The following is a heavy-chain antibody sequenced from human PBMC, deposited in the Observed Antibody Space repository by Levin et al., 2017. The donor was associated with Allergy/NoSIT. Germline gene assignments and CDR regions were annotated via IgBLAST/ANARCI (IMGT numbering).Heavy chain of an antibody. J-gene: IGHJ4*02. CDR2: INHSGST. CDR3: ARGGRVRGVIITSGLFHY. D-gene: IGHD3-10*01. V-gene: IGHV4-34*01. Sequence: NSSETLSLTCAVYGGSFSGYYWSWIRQPPGKGLEWIGEINHSGSTNYNPSLKSRVTISEDTSKNQFSLKLSSVTAADTAVYYCARGGRVRGVIITSGLFHYWGQGTLVTVSS. CDR1: GGSFSGYY.